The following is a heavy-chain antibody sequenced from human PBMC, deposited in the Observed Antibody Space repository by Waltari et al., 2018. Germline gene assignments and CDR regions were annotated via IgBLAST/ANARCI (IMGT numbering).Heavy chain of an antibody. CDR2: IWYDGSNK. J-gene: IGHJ4*02. V-gene: IGHV3-33*01. CDR1: GFTFSSYG. D-gene: IGHD1-1*01. Sequence: QVQLVESGGGVAQPGRSLRLSCAASGFTFSSYGMHWVRQAPGKGLEWVAVIWYDGSNKYYADSVKGRFTISRDNSKNTLYLQMNSLRAEDTAVYYCASGLGYMDYWGQGTLVTVSS. CDR3: ASGLGYMDY.